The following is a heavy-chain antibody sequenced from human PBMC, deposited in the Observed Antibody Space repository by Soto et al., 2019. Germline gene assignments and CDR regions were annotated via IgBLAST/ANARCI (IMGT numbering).Heavy chain of an antibody. CDR3: ARGKGKNSSSSQPLYYYYYMDV. CDR1: GGTFSSYT. V-gene: IGHV1-69*02. CDR2: IIPILGIA. D-gene: IGHD6-6*01. Sequence: ASVKVSCKASGGTFSSYTISWVRQAPGQGLEWMGRIIPILGIANYAQKFQGRVTITADKSTSTAYMELSSLRSEDTAVYYCARGKGKNSSSSQPLYYYYYMDVWGKGTTVTVSS. J-gene: IGHJ6*03.